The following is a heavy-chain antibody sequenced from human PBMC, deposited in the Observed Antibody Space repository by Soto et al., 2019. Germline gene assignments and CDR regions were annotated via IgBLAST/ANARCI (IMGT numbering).Heavy chain of an antibody. CDR3: VRDVYGWGSFGT. Sequence: EVQLVESGGGLVQPGESLRLSCEASGLTFDAYWMNWVRQAPGKGLEWVANIKNDASDEYYVDSVKGRFTISRDNGKSSLYLEMRDLRAEDTAVYYCVRDVYGWGSFGTWGQGTLVTVSS. V-gene: IGHV3-7*01. CDR1: GLTFDAYW. J-gene: IGHJ5*02. D-gene: IGHD3-10*01. CDR2: IKNDASDE.